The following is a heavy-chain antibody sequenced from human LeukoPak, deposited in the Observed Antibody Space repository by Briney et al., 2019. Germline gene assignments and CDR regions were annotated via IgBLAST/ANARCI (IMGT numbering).Heavy chain of an antibody. J-gene: IGHJ4*02. V-gene: IGHV3-30*02. CDR2: IRYDGSNR. CDR1: GFTFSSYG. CDR3: AKFGSSGLQGY. D-gene: IGHD6-6*01. Sequence: GGSLTVSCAASGFTFSSYGMHWVRQAPGKGLEWVAFIRYDGSNRNYADSVKGRFTISRDNSKNTLYLQMNSLKSEDTAVYYCAKFGSSGLQGYWGQGTLVTVSS.